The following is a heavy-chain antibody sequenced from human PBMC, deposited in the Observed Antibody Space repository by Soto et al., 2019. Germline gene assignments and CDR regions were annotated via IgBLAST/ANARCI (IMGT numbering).Heavy chain of an antibody. J-gene: IGHJ3*02. V-gene: IGHV1-69*13. Sequence: SVKVSCKASGGTFSSYAISWVRQAPGQGLEWMGGIIPIFGTANYAQKSQGRVTITADESTSTAYMELSSLRSEDTAVYYCARKLYYYDSSGYYLNDAFDIWGQGTMVTVSS. CDR1: GGTFSSYA. CDR3: ARKLYYYDSSGYYLNDAFDI. CDR2: IIPIFGTA. D-gene: IGHD3-22*01.